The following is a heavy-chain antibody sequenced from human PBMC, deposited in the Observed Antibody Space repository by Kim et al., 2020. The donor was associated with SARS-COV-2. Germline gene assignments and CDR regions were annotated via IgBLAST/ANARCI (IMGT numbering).Heavy chain of an antibody. D-gene: IGHD1-20*01. CDR2: IIPIFGTP. J-gene: IGHJ6*04. Sequence: SVKVSCKASGGIFSSYGISWVRQAPGQGLEWMGGIIPIFGTPKYAQKFQGRVTITADESTRTAYMELSRLRDEDTARYYCARDIRCNSYYGMDVWVK. CDR3: ARDIRCNSYYGMDV. V-gene: IGHV1-69*13. CDR1: GGIFSSYG.